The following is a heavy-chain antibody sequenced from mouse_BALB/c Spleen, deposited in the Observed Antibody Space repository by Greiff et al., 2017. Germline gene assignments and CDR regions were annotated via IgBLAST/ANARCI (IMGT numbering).Heavy chain of an antibody. D-gene: IGHD1-1*01. V-gene: IGHV1-5*01. J-gene: IGHJ3*01. CDR1: GYTFTSYW. Sequence: VQLQQSGTVLARPGASVKMSCKASGYTFTSYWMHWVKQRPGQGLEWIVAIYPGNSDTSYNQKFKGKAKLTAVTSTSTAYMELSSLTNEDSAVYYCTRGYYGSSPLAYWGQGTLVTVSA. CDR2: IYPGNSDT. CDR3: TRGYYGSSPLAY.